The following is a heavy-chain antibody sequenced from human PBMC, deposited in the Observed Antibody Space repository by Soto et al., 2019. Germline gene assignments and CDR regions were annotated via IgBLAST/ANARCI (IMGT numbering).Heavy chain of an antibody. Sequence: QITLKESGPTLVKPTQTLTLTCSFSGFSLSTSGVGVGWIRQPPGKALEWLALIYWDDDKRYSPSLKSRLTIXKXXSKNQVVLTMTNMDPADTATYYCAHSRRRHDAFDIWGQGPMVTVSS. CDR2: IYWDDDK. CDR1: GFSLSTSGVG. CDR3: AHSRRRHDAFDI. D-gene: IGHD6-6*01. V-gene: IGHV2-5*02. J-gene: IGHJ3*02.